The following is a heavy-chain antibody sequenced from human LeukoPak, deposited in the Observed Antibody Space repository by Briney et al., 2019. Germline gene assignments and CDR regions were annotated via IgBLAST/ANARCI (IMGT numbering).Heavy chain of an antibody. Sequence: SGGSLRLSCAASGFTVSSNYMSWVRQAPGKGLGWVSVIYSGGSTYYADSVKGRFTISRDNSKNALYLQMNSLRAEDTAVYYCARDRGYGSGSYNGNYYYGMDVWGQGTTVTVSS. V-gene: IGHV3-66*01. D-gene: IGHD3-10*01. CDR3: ARDRGYGSGSYNGNYYYGMDV. J-gene: IGHJ6*02. CDR1: GFTVSSNY. CDR2: IYSGGST.